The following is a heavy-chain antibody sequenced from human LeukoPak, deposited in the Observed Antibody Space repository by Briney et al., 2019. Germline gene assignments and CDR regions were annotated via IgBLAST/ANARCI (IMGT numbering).Heavy chain of an antibody. D-gene: IGHD1-26*01. CDR1: GGSISCSSYY. CDR2: IYYSGST. CDR3: ARTTSGSYLDAFDI. J-gene: IGHJ3*02. Sequence: SETLSLTCTVSGGSISCSSYYWGWIRQPPGKGLEWIGSIYYSGSTYYNPSLKSRVTISVDTSKNQFSLKLSSVTAADTAVYYCARTTSGSYLDAFDIWGQGTMVTVSS. V-gene: IGHV4-39*07.